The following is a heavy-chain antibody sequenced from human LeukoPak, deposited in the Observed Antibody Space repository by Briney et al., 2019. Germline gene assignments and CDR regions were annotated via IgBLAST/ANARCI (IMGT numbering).Heavy chain of an antibody. J-gene: IGHJ4*02. D-gene: IGHD6-19*01. CDR3: ARVVQWPVRPGGRFDY. Sequence: SETLSLTCAVYGGSFSGYYWSWIRQPPGKGLEWIGEINHSGSTNYNPSLKSRVTISVDTSKNQFSLKLSSVTAADTAVYYCARVVQWPVRPGGRFDYWGQGTLVTVSS. CDR2: INHSGST. V-gene: IGHV4-34*01. CDR1: GGSFSGYY.